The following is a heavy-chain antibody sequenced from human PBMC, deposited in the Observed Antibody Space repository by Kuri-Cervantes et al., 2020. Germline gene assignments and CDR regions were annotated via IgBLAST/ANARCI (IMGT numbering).Heavy chain of an antibody. Sequence: SETLSLTCAVCGGSFSTYYWTWIRQPPGKGLEWIGEINHSGSTNYNPSLKSRVTISVDTSKNQFSLKLSSVTAADTAVYSCARGRSSSRHHYYYYMDVWGKGTTVTVSS. V-gene: IGHV4-34*01. D-gene: IGHD6-13*01. CDR3: ARGRSSSRHHYYYYMDV. CDR1: GGSFSTYY. CDR2: INHSGST. J-gene: IGHJ6*03.